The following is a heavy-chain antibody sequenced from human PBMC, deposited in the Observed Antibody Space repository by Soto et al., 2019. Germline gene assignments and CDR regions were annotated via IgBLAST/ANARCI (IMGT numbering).Heavy chain of an antibody. CDR3: ARDRSPSSGYYAYWFDP. V-gene: IGHV1-69*12. Sequence: QVQLVQSGAEVKKPGSSVKVSCKASGGTFSSYAITWVRQAPGQGLEWMGGIIPIFGTANYAQKFQARVTITADEATSTAYMELSSLRSEDTAVYYCARDRSPSSGYYAYWFDPWGQGTLVTVSS. CDR2: IIPIFGTA. J-gene: IGHJ5*02. CDR1: GGTFSSYA. D-gene: IGHD3-22*01.